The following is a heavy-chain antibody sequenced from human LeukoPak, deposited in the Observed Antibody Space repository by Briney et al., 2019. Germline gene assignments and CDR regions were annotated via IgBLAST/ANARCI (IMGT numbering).Heavy chain of an antibody. D-gene: IGHD6-19*01. V-gene: IGHV3-21*06. CDR3: ARAGTCSSISGDGGIEY. CDR1: GFAFSSYN. J-gene: IGHJ4*02. CDR2: ISTSSTYI. Sequence: PGGSLRLSCAASGFAFSSYNMKWVRQAPGKGLAGVSFISTSSTYIYYADSVKGRFTVSRDNSKNLLYLQMDSLRVEDTAVYYCARAGTCSSISGDGGIEYWGQGTLVTVSS.